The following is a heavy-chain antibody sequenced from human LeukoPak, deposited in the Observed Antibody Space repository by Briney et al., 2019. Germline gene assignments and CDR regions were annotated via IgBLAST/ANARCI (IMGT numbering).Heavy chain of an antibody. Sequence: SETLSLTCAVYGGSFSGYYWSWIRQPPGKGLEWIGEINHSGSTNYNPSLKSRVTISVDTSKNQFSLKLSSGTAADTAVYYCARLGGSFVLFDYWGQGTLVTVSS. CDR2: INHSGST. V-gene: IGHV4-34*01. J-gene: IGHJ4*02. CDR1: GGSFSGYY. D-gene: IGHD1-26*01. CDR3: ARLGGSFVLFDY.